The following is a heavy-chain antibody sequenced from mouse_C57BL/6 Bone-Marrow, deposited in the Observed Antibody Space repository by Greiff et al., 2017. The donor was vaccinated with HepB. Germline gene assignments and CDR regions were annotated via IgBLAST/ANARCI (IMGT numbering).Heavy chain of an antibody. CDR1: EYEFPSHD. J-gene: IGHJ4*01. D-gene: IGHD1-1*01. V-gene: IGHV5-2*01. Sequence: EVQLVESGGGLVQPGESLKLSCESNEYEFPSHDMSWVRKTPEKRLELVAAINSDGGSTYYPDTMERRIIISRDNTKKTLYLQMSSLRSEDTALYYCARHGYGSSSSDYAMDYWGQGTSVTVSS. CDR3: ARHGYGSSSSDYAMDY. CDR2: INSDGGST.